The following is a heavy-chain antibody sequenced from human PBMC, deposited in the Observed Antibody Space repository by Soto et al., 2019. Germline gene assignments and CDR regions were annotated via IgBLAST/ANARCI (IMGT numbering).Heavy chain of an antibody. CDR3: ARAITGPVSYYSGMDV. CDR1: GGTFSSYA. D-gene: IGHD1-20*01. CDR2: FIPIFGAA. V-gene: IGHV1-69*12. Sequence: QVQLVQSGAEVKKPGSSVKVSCKASGGTFSSYAISWVRQAPGQGLEWMGGFIPIFGAADYAQKFQGRVTITADESTSTAYMELSSLRSEDTAVYYCARAITGPVSYYSGMDVWGQGTTVTVSS. J-gene: IGHJ6*02.